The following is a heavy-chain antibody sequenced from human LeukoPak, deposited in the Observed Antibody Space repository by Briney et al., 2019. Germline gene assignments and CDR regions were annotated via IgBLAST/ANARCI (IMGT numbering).Heavy chain of an antibody. CDR3: ARVRLLGYCSSTSCYNYFDY. V-gene: IGHV4-34*01. D-gene: IGHD2-2*02. Sequence: SETLSLTCAVYGGSFSGYYWSWIRQPPGKGLSWIGEINHSGSTNYNPSLKSRVTISVDTSKNQFSLKLSSVTAADTAVYYCARVRLLGYCSSTSCYNYFDYWGQGTLVTVSS. CDR1: GGSFSGYY. J-gene: IGHJ4*02. CDR2: INHSGST.